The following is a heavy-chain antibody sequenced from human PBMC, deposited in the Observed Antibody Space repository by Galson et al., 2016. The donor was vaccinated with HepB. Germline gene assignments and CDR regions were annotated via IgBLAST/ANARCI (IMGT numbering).Heavy chain of an antibody. CDR1: GGSITNGRYF. Sequence: TLSLTCTVSGGSITNGRYFWSWIRQLPGRGLEWIGYIHHTAGTYYKPSLRSRVTISVDTSKNQFPLQVTSVTVADTAVYFCARRFGIADVFDIWGQGTIVTVSS. D-gene: IGHD3-10*01. V-gene: IGHV4-31*03. CDR3: ARRFGIADVFDI. J-gene: IGHJ3*02. CDR2: IHHTAGT.